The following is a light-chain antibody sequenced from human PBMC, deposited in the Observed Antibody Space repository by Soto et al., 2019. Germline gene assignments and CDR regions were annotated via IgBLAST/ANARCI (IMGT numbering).Light chain of an antibody. Sequence: DIQMTLSPSSVSASVGDRVTITCRARQNIDNCLAWYQHKPGKAPHLLIYSASTLQIGVPSRFSGSGSGTDFPLTISSLQPEDCAPSYCQECNSFPITFGQGTRLES. CDR1: QNIDNC. CDR3: QECNSFPIT. V-gene: IGKV1-12*01. CDR2: SAS. J-gene: IGKJ5*01.